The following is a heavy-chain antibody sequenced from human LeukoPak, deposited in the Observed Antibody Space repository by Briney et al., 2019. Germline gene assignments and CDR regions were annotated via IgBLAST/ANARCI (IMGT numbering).Heavy chain of an antibody. D-gene: IGHD2-15*01. J-gene: IGHJ5*02. CDR1: GFTFSNYW. CDR3: VRGGESTWS. V-gene: IGHV3-74*01. CDR2: INNDGSGT. Sequence: GGSLRLSCAASGFTFSNYWMHWVRQAPGKGPVWVSRINNDGSGTTYADSVKGRFTISRDDAKNTLYLLMNSLRAEDTAVYYCVRGGESTWSWGQGTLVTVSS.